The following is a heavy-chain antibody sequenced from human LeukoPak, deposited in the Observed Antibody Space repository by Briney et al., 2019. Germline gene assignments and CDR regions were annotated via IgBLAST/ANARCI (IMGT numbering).Heavy chain of an antibody. CDR3: AREVLSIAARTLDY. CDR1: GFTFSSYG. CDR2: IRYDGSNK. Sequence: PGGSLRLSCAASGFTFSSYGMHWVRQAPGKGLEWVAFIRYDGSNKYYADSVKGRFTISRDNSKNTLYLQMNSLRAEDTAVYYCAREVLSIAARTLDYWGQGTLVTVSS. D-gene: IGHD6-6*01. J-gene: IGHJ4*02. V-gene: IGHV3-30*02.